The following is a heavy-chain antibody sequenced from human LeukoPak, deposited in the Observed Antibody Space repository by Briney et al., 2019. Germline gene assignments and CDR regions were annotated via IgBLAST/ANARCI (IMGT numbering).Heavy chain of an antibody. CDR2: ISWDGGST. J-gene: IGHJ5*02. CDR1: GFTFEDYT. V-gene: IGHV3-43*01. D-gene: IGHD3-10*01. CDR3: AKDMISGRDGSGSSNWFDP. Sequence: PGGSLRLSCAASGFTFEDYTMHWLRHAPEKGLEWVSLISWDGGSTYYADSVKGRFTISRDNIKNSLYLQMNSLRSEDTALYYCAKDMISGRDGSGSSNWFDPWGQGTLVTVSS.